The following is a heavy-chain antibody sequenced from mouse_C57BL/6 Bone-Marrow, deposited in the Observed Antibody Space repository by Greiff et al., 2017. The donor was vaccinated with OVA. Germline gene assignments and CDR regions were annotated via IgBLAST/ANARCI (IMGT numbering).Heavy chain of an antibody. CDR1: GYAFTNYL. J-gene: IGHJ1*03. CDR3: ARRGTPTNFDV. CDR2: INPGSGGT. Sequence: VQLVESGAELVRPGTSVKVSCKASGYAFTNYLIEWVKQRPGQGLEWIGVINPGSGGTNYNEKFKGKATLTADKSSSTAYMQLSSLTSEDSAVYFCARRGTPTNFDVWGTGTTVTVSS. V-gene: IGHV1-54*01. D-gene: IGHD1-1*01.